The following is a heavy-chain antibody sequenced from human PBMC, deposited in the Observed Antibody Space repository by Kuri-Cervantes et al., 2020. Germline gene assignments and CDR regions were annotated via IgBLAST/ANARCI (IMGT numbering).Heavy chain of an antibody. CDR2: IIPIFGTA. V-gene: IGHV1-69*13. D-gene: IGHD4-17*01. CDR1: GGTFSSYA. Sequence: SVKVSCKASGGTFSSYAISWVRQAPGQGLEWMGGIIPIFGTANYAQKFQGRVTITADESTSTAYMELSSLRSEDTAVYYCARGDHDGHGDWFDPWGQGTLVTVSS. J-gene: IGHJ5*02. CDR3: ARGDHDGHGDWFDP.